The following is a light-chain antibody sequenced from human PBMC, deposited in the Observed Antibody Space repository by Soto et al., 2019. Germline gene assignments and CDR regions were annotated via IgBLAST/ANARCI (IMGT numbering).Light chain of an antibody. CDR3: HQYDAWPWT. CDR1: QSVSSN. CDR2: GAS. Sequence: EIVMTQSPATLSVSPGEGATLSCRASQSVSSNLAWYQERPGQAPRLLIYGASTRATSFPARFSGSGSGTEFTLTISILQSEDSAVYYCHQYDAWPWTFGQGTRVDVK. V-gene: IGKV3-15*01. J-gene: IGKJ1*01.